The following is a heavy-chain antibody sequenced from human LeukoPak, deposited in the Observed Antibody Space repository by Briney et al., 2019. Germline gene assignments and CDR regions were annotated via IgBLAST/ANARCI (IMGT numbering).Heavy chain of an antibody. CDR3: ARDGGIAVAGRTLAYGMDV. Sequence: APVKVSCKASGYTFTSSYMTWGGQALGQGLKGWGIINPSGGSTSYAQKFQGRVTMTRDTSTSTVYMELSSLRSEDTAVYYCARDGGIAVAGRTLAYGMDVWGKGTTVTVSS. CDR2: INPSGGST. D-gene: IGHD6-19*01. J-gene: IGHJ6*04. CDR1: GYTFTSSY. V-gene: IGHV1-46*01.